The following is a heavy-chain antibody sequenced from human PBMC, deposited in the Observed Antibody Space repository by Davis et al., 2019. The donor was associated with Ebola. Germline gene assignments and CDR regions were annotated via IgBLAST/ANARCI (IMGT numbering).Heavy chain of an antibody. J-gene: IGHJ4*02. CDR1: GGTFSSYA. Sequence: ASVKVSCKASGGTFSSYAISWVRQAPGQGLEWMGWISAYNGNTNYAQKLQGRVTMTTDTSTSTAYMELRSLRSDDTAVYYCARLTRSSTVTTFGYWGQGTLVTVSS. V-gene: IGHV1-18*01. CDR3: ARLTRSSTVTTFGY. CDR2: ISAYNGNT. D-gene: IGHD4-17*01.